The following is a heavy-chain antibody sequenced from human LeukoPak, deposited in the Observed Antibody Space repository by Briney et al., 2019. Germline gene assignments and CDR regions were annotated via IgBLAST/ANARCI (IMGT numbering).Heavy chain of an antibody. D-gene: IGHD6-19*01. CDR2: ISWNSGSI. CDR1: GFTFDDYA. CDR3: AKDTGIAVAGGYFDL. Sequence: GGSLRLSCAASGFTFDDYAMHWVRQAPGKGLEWVSGISWNSGSIGCADSVKGRFTISRDNAKNSLYLQMNSLRAEDTALYYCAKDTGIAVAGGYFDLWGRGTLVTVSS. J-gene: IGHJ2*01. V-gene: IGHV3-9*01.